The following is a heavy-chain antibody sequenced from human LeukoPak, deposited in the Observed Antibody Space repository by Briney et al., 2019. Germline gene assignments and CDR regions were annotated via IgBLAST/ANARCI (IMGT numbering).Heavy chain of an antibody. CDR3: AKDKEGWGSDY. CDR2: ISSSGSNT. Sequence: GGSLRLSCAASGFTFSSYAMSWVRQAPGKGLEWVSAISSSGSNTYFADSVEGRFTISRDNSKNTLYLQMNSLRAEDTAVYYCAKDKEGWGSDYWGQGTLVTVSS. V-gene: IGHV3-23*01. J-gene: IGHJ4*02. D-gene: IGHD7-27*01. CDR1: GFTFSSYA.